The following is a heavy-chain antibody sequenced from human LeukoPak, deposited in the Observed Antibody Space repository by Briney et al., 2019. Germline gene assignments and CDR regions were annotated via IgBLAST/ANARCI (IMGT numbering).Heavy chain of an antibody. CDR2: ISSSGSTI. CDR3: ARASLWFGEGTFDY. J-gene: IGHJ4*02. CDR1: GFTFSNAW. D-gene: IGHD3-10*01. V-gene: IGHV3-48*04. Sequence: PGGSLRLSCAASGFTFSNAWMNWVRQAPGKGLEWVSYISSSGSTIYYADSVKGRFTISRDNAKNSLYLQMNSLRAEDTAVYYCARASLWFGEGTFDYWGQGTLVTVSS.